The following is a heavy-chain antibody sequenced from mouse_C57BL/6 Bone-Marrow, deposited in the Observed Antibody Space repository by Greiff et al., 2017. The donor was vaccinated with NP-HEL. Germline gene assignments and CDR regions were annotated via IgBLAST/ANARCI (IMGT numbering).Heavy chain of an antibody. CDR3: ARGPYYCGSSYDWYFDV. CDR2: ISSGGSYT. D-gene: IGHD1-1*01. CDR1: GFTFSSYG. Sequence: EVKLVESGGDLVKPGGSLKLSCAASGFTFSSYGMSWVRQTPDTRLEWVATISSGGSYTYYPDSVKGRFTISRDNAKNTLYLQMGSLKSEDTTMYYCARGPYYCGSSYDWYFDVWGTGTTVTVSS. J-gene: IGHJ1*03. V-gene: IGHV5-6*01.